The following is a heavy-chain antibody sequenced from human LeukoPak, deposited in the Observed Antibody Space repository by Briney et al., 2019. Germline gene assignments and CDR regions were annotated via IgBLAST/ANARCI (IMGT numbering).Heavy chain of an antibody. J-gene: IGHJ5*02. CDR1: GGSISSYY. Sequence: SETLSLTCTVSGGSISSYYWSRIRQPPGKGLEWIGYIYYSGSTNYNPSLKSRVTISVDTSKNQFSLKLSSVTAADTAVYYCARDTLDRYSYGYNWFDPWGQGTLVTVSS. CDR2: IYYSGST. V-gene: IGHV4-59*01. D-gene: IGHD5-18*01. CDR3: ARDTLDRYSYGYNWFDP.